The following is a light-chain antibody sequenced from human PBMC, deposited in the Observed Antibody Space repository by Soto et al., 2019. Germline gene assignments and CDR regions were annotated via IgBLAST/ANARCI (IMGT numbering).Light chain of an antibody. J-gene: IGKJ1*01. Sequence: EIVLTQSPATLSLSPGERATLSCRASQSVRSSLAWYQQRPGQAPRLLIYDASNRASGLPARFSGSGSGTDFTLTISSLESEDFAVYYCQQRHSSWTFGQGTKVEIK. V-gene: IGKV3-11*01. CDR3: QQRHSSWT. CDR2: DAS. CDR1: QSVRSS.